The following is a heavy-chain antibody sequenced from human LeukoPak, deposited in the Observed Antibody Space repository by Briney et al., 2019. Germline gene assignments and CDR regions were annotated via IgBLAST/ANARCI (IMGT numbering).Heavy chain of an antibody. D-gene: IGHD6-13*01. CDR2: IIPILGIA. V-gene: IGHV1-69*04. CDR3: ARDDPPLAAAGSLQSS. Sequence: PEASVKVSCKASGGTFSSYAISWVRQAPGQGLEWMGRIIPILGIANYAQKFQGRVTITADKSTSTAYMELSSLRSEDTAVYYCARDDPPLAAAGSLQSSWGQGTLVTVSS. CDR1: GGTFSSYA. J-gene: IGHJ5*02.